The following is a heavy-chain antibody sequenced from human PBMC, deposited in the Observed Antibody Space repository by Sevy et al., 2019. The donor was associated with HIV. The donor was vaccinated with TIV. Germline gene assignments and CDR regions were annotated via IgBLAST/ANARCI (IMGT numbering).Heavy chain of an antibody. J-gene: IGHJ4*02. Sequence: GGSLRLSCAASEFMFSTYAMHWVRQAPGKELEWVAVIAYDGSSHYYADSVKGRFTISRDNSKNTLFLQMNSLRLEDTAFYYCARDAAYSTDWYPSDYWGQGTLVTVSS. CDR3: ARDAAYSTDWYPSDY. CDR1: EFMFSTYA. CDR2: IAYDGSSH. V-gene: IGHV3-30-3*01. D-gene: IGHD6-19*01.